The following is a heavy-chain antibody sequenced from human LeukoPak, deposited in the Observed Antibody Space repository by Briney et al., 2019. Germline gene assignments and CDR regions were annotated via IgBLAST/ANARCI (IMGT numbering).Heavy chain of an antibody. V-gene: IGHV4-39*01. Sequence: SETLSLTCTVSGGSISSSSYYWGWIRQPPGKGLEWIGSIYYSGSTYYNPSLKSRVTISVDTSKNQFSPKLSSVTAADTAVYYCARRIAVAAHFDYWGQGNLVTVSS. D-gene: IGHD6-19*01. CDR1: GGSISSSSYY. CDR3: ARRIAVAAHFDY. J-gene: IGHJ4*02. CDR2: IYYSGST.